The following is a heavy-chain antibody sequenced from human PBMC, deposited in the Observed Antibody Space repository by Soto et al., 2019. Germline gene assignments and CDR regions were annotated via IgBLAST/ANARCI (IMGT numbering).Heavy chain of an antibody. CDR3: ARASYYYDSSGYSNYYGMDV. J-gene: IGHJ6*02. CDR1: GYTFMTYG. D-gene: IGHD3-22*01. CDR2: ISAYNGNT. Sequence: ASVKVSCKASGYTFMTYGISWVRQAPGQGLEWMGWISAYNGNTNYAQKLQGRVTMTTDTSTSTAYMELRSLRSDDTAVYYCARASYYYDSSGYSNYYGMDVWGQGTTVTVSS. V-gene: IGHV1-18*04.